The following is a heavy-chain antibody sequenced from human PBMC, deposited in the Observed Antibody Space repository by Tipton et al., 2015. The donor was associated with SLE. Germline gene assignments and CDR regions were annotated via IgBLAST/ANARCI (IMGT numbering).Heavy chain of an antibody. J-gene: IGHJ4*02. Sequence: TLSLTCTVSGAPVSSHYWNWIRQTPGKGLEWIGYIHYNRDTNYHPSLKSRVTISVDTSKNQFSLKLRSVTAADTAVYFCARYYCTTTRCYYFDYWGRGTLVTVSS. CDR1: GAPVSSHY. CDR2: IHYNRDT. D-gene: IGHD2-2*01. V-gene: IGHV4-59*02. CDR3: ARYYCTTTRCYYFDY.